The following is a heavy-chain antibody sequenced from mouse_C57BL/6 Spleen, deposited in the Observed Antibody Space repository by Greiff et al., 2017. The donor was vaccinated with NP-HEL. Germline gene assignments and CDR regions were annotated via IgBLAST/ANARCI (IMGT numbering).Heavy chain of an antibody. CDR1: GFTFSDYG. CDR2: ISSGSSTI. J-gene: IGHJ4*01. Sequence: EVQRVESGGGLVKPGGSLKLSCAASGFTFSDYGMHWVRQAPEKGLEWVAYISSGSSTIYYADTVKGRFPLSRDNAKNTLILEMSSLRSEDTAMYDCEREFRNYVYAMDYGGQGTSVTVAS. CDR3: EREFRNYVYAMDY. V-gene: IGHV5-17*01. D-gene: IGHD2-1*01.